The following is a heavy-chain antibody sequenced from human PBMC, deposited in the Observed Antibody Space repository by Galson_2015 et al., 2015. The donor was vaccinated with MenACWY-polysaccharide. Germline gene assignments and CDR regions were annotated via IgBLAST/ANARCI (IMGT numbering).Heavy chain of an antibody. D-gene: IGHD2-2*01. J-gene: IGHJ4*02. Sequence: SLRLSCAASGFTFSSYGMHWVRQAPGKGLEWVAVVSYDGSNKYYADSVKGRFTIFRDNSKNTLYLQMNSLRAEDTAVYYCAKISSIVVVPAATDYWGQGTLVTVSS. CDR2: VSYDGSNK. CDR1: GFTFSSYG. V-gene: IGHV3-30*18. CDR3: AKISSIVVVPAATDY.